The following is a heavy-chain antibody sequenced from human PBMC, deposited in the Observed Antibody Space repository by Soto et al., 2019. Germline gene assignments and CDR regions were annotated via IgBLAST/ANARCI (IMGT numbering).Heavy chain of an antibody. V-gene: IGHV1-18*01. CDR1: GYTFTSYG. CDR3: ARIGVSSGHESPDFDS. D-gene: IGHD3-16*01. Sequence: SVKVSCKASGYTFTSYGISWVRQAPGQGLEWMGWISAYNGNTNYAQKLQGRVTMTTDTSTSTAYMELRSLRSDDTAVYYCARIGVSSGHESPDFDSWGQGTLVTVSS. CDR2: ISAYNGNT. J-gene: IGHJ4*02.